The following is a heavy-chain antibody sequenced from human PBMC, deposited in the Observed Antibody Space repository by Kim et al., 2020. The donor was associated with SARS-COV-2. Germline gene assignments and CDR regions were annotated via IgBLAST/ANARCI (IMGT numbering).Heavy chain of an antibody. CDR1: GFTFSSYG. J-gene: IGHJ3*02. CDR3: ARGWDYYYSSGYLAFDI. D-gene: IGHD3-22*01. CDR2: ISYDGSNK. V-gene: IGHV3-33*05. Sequence: GGSLRLSCAASGFTFSSYGMHWVRQAPGKGLEWVAVISYDGSNKYYADSVKGRFTISRDNSKNTLYLQMNSLRAEDTAVYYCARGWDYYYSSGYLAFDIWGQGTMVTVSS.